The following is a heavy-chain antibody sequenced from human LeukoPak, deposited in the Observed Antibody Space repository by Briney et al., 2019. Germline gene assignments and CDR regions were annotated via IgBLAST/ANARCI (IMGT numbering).Heavy chain of an antibody. J-gene: IGHJ4*02. CDR2: MNPNSGNT. Sequence: GASVKVSCKVSGYTFTSYEINWVRQATGQGLEWMGWMNPNSGNTGYAQKFQGRVSITRNSSISTVYMELSSLRSEDTAVYYCARGLRGNYWGQGTLVTVSS. V-gene: IGHV1-8*03. CDR3: ARGLRGNY. CDR1: GYTFTSYE. D-gene: IGHD3-16*01.